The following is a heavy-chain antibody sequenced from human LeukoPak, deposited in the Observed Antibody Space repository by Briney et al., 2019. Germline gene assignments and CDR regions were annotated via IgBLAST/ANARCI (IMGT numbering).Heavy chain of an antibody. Sequence: PGGSLRLSCGASGFTFSSYEMNWGRQAPGKGLEWVSYISSSGSTIYYADSVKGRFTISRDNAKNSLYLQMNSLRAEDTAVYYCAELGITMIGGVWGKGTTVTISS. J-gene: IGHJ6*04. D-gene: IGHD3-10*02. CDR1: GFTFSSYE. CDR2: ISSSGSTI. CDR3: AELGITMIGGV. V-gene: IGHV3-48*03.